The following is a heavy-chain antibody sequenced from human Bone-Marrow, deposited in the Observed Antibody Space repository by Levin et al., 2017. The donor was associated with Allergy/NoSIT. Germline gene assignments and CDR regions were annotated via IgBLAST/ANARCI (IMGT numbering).Heavy chain of an antibody. CDR3: ARDGDQYCSGGSCYHPPYYYYMDV. J-gene: IGHJ6*03. CDR1: GGSISSGGYY. Sequence: SETLSLTCTVSGGSISSGGYYWSWIRQHPGKGLEWIGYIYYSGSTYYNPSLKSRVTISVDTSKNQFSLKLSSVTAADTAVYYCARDGDQYCSGGSCYHPPYYYYMDVWGKGTTVTVSS. CDR2: IYYSGST. D-gene: IGHD2-15*01. V-gene: IGHV4-31*03.